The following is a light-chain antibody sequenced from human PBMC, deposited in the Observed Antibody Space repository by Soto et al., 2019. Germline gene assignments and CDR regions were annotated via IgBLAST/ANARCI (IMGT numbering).Light chain of an antibody. V-gene: IGKV3-20*01. CDR2: GAS. CDR1: QSVGSNY. Sequence: EIVLTQSPGTLSLSPGESVTLSCRASQSVGSNYLDWYQQKPGQAPRLLIYGASNRANGIPDRFSGSGSGTDFTLTISRLEPEDFAVYYCQEYGSSRTFGQGTKVEIE. J-gene: IGKJ1*01. CDR3: QEYGSSRT.